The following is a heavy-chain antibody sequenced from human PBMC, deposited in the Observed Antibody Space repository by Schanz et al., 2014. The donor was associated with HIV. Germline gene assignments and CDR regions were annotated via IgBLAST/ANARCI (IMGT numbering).Heavy chain of an antibody. D-gene: IGHD3-16*02. V-gene: IGHV3-23*01. CDR1: GFTFSSYA. CDR2: ISGSGGST. Sequence: EEQLLESGGGSVQRGGSLRLSCAASGFTFSSYAMSWVRQAPGKGLEWVSVISGSGGSTYYADSVKGRFTISRDNSKNTLYLQMNSLRAEDTAIYYCARGYPFDYWGQGTLVTVSS. CDR3: ARGYPFDY. J-gene: IGHJ4*02.